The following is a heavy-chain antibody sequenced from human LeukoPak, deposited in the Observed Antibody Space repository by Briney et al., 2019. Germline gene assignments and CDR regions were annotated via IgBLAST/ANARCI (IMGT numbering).Heavy chain of an antibody. V-gene: IGHV1-18*01. CDR3: AAPAGVVDPERIGFEY. Sequence: ASVKVSCKASGYTSSSYGISWVRQAPGQGLEWMGWISAYNGSTNYAQKLQGRVTMTPDTSTSTAYMELSSLRSEDTAVYYCAAPAGVVDPERIGFEYWGQGTLVTVSS. D-gene: IGHD1-14*01. J-gene: IGHJ4*02. CDR2: ISAYNGST. CDR1: GYTSSSYG.